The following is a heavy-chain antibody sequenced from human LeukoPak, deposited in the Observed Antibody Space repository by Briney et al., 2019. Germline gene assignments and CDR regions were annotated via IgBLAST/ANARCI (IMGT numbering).Heavy chain of an antibody. CDR3: ARDPPIVGATIVGFDY. CDR1: GYTFTSYG. CDR2: ISAYNGNT. Sequence: ASVTVSCKASGYTFTSYGISWVRQAPGQGLEWMGWISAYNGNTNYAQKLQGRVTMTTDTSTSTAYMELRSLRSDDTAVYYCARDPPIVGATIVGFDYWGQGTLVTVSS. V-gene: IGHV1-18*01. D-gene: IGHD1-26*01. J-gene: IGHJ4*02.